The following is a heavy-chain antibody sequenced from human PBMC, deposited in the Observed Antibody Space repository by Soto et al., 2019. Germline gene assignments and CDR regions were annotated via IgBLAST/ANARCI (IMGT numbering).Heavy chain of an antibody. V-gene: IGHV3-7*01. J-gene: IGHJ6*03. CDR3: AREMGDYIWGGEDYYYMDV. CDR2: IKQDGSEK. Sequence: GGSLRLSCAASGFTFSSYWMSWVRQAPGKGLEWVANIKQDGSEKYYVDSVKGRFTISRDNAKNSLYLQMNSLRAEDTAVYYCAREMGDYIWGGEDYYYMDVWGKGTTVTVSS. D-gene: IGHD3-16*01. CDR1: GFTFSSYW.